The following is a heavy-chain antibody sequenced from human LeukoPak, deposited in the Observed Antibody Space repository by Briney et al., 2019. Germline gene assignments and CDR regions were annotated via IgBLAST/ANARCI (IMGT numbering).Heavy chain of an antibody. Sequence: GGSLRLSCAASGFTFSSYNMNWVRQAPGKGLEWVSYISSSSSTIYYADSVKGRFTISRDNAKNSLYLQMNSLRAEDTAVYYCARTTTVTTFDPWGRGTLVTVSS. J-gene: IGHJ5*02. D-gene: IGHD4-17*01. CDR2: ISSSSSTI. CDR1: GFTFSSYN. V-gene: IGHV3-48*01. CDR3: ARTTTVTTFDP.